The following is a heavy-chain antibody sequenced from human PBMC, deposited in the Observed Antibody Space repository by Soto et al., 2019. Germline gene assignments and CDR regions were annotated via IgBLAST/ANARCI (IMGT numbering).Heavy chain of an antibody. J-gene: IGHJ4*02. CDR3: EGGGWRHIDS. D-gene: IGHD3-3*01. CDR2: IYHTGNA. V-gene: IGHV4-39*07. Sequence: SETLSLTCSVSGDSISNSRFFWAWIRQPPGEGLEWIGSIYHTGNAYYNPSLKSRVTISVDTSKNQFSLKLSPVTAADTAVYYCEGGGWRHIDSGGQETLVPVSS. CDR1: GDSISNSRFF.